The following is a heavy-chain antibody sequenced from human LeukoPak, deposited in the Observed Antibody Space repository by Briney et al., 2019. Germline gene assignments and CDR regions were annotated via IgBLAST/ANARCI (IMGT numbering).Heavy chain of an antibody. J-gene: IGHJ3*02. CDR2: INHSGST. D-gene: IGHD3-22*01. CDR3: ARGFYDSSGYHDAFDI. Sequence: SETLSLTCAVYGGSFSGYYWSWIRQPPGKGLEWIGEINHSGSTNYNPSLKSRVTISVDTSKNQFSLKLSSVTAADTAVYYCARGFYDSSGYHDAFDIWGQGTMVTVSS. CDR1: GGSFSGYY. V-gene: IGHV4-34*01.